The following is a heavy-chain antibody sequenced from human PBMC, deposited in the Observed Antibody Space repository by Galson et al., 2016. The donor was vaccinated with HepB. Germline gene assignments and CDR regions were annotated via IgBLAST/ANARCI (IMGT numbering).Heavy chain of an antibody. D-gene: IGHD5-12*01. J-gene: IGHJ6*04. CDR1: GFTFSSYV. Sequence: SLRLSCAASGFTFSSYVMHWVRQAPGKGLEWVAVVSYDGSNQYYADSVKGRFTTSRDNSKNTMHLQLNSLRLEDTAVYYCARVWLPVVDYFYFGMDVWGKGTTVTVSS. CDR2: VSYDGSNQ. V-gene: IGHV3-30*14. CDR3: ARVWLPVVDYFYFGMDV.